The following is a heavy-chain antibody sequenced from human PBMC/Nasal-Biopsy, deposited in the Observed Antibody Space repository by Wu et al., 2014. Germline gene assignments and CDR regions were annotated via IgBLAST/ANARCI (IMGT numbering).Heavy chain of an antibody. CDR1: GFTFSRYS. Sequence: LRLSCAASGFTFSRYSMNWVRQAPEKGLEWVSSISSSSSYKYYADSVKGRFTISRDDAKNSLYLQMNSLRADDTAVYYCARDGEISAMTTADWGQGTLVTVSS. J-gene: IGHJ4*02. D-gene: IGHD3-16*02. V-gene: IGHV3-21*01. CDR2: ISSSSSYK. CDR3: ARDGEISAMTTAD.